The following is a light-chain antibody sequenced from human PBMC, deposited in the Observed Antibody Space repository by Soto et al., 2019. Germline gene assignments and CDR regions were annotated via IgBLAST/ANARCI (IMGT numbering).Light chain of an antibody. CDR1: QSVSNF. Sequence: PGARATLSCRASQSVSNFLAWYLQRPGQAPRLLIFDASKRAAGVPARFSGSGSGTDFTLTISILEPEDFAVYYCQQRSSWPITFGQGTRLESK. CDR2: DAS. V-gene: IGKV3-11*01. CDR3: QQRSSWPIT. J-gene: IGKJ5*01.